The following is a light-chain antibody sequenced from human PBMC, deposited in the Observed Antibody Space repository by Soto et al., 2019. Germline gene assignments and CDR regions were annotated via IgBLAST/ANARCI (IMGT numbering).Light chain of an antibody. J-gene: IGKJ5*01. CDR1: QTVRNNY. V-gene: IGKV3-20*01. Sequence: EFVLTQSPGTLSLSPGERATLSCRASQTVRNNYLAWYQQKPGQAPRLLIFGASSRATGIPDRFSGSGSGTDFTLTISRLEPEDFALYYCQHYVERSPITFGQGTRPENK. CDR3: QHYVERSPIT. CDR2: GAS.